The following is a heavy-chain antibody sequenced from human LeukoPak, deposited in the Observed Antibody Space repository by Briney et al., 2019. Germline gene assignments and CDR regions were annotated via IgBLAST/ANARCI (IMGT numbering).Heavy chain of an antibody. Sequence: ASVKVSCKASGYTFTGYFIHWVRQAPGQGLEWMAWMNPNSGNTKYSQKFQGRVTITRGTSISTAYMELGSLTSEDTAVYYCARGRSYDFWSDPSTFDYWGQGTLVTVSS. CDR1: GYTFTGYF. CDR3: ARGRSYDFWSDPSTFDY. V-gene: IGHV1-8*03. CDR2: MNPNSGNT. J-gene: IGHJ4*02. D-gene: IGHD3-3*01.